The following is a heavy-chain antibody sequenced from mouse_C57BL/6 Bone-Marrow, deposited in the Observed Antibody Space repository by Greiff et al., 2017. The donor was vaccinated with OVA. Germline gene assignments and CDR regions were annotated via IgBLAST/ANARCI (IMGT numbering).Heavy chain of an antibody. Sequence: ESGPGLVKPSQSLSLTCSVTGYSITSGYYWNWIRQFPGNKLEWMGYISYDGSNNYNPSLKNRISITRDTSKNQFFLKLNSVTTEDTATYYCARGYYGSRGWYFDVWGTGTTVTVSS. V-gene: IGHV3-6*01. J-gene: IGHJ1*03. CDR1: GYSITSGYY. CDR3: ARGYYGSRGWYFDV. CDR2: ISYDGSN. D-gene: IGHD1-1*01.